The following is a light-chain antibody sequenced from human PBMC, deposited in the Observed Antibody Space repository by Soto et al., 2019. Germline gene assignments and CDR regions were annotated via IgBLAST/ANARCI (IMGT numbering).Light chain of an antibody. Sequence: QSVLTQPPSVSAAPGEKVTISCSGSSSNIGNNYVSWFQQFPGTAPKLLIYDNKRPSGIPDRFSGSKSGTSATLGITGLQTGDEADYYCGTWDSSLSGLVFGGGTKLTVL. CDR3: GTWDSSLSGLV. CDR2: DN. J-gene: IGLJ2*01. CDR1: SSNIGNNY. V-gene: IGLV1-51*01.